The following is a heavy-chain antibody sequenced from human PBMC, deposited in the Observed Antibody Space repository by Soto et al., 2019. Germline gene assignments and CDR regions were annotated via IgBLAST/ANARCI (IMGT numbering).Heavy chain of an antibody. J-gene: IGHJ5*02. CDR3: AKKSAAFWLDP. CDR2: IHSSGYT. D-gene: IGHD6-25*01. CDR1: GGSIRDYY. Sequence: TSETLSLTCTVSGGSIRDYYWIWIRQAPGKGLEWIGYIHSSGYTNYNPSLKSRVVMSIDTSKNLFSLKFNSVTAADTAKYYCAKKSAAFWLDPWGQGTLVTVSS. V-gene: IGHV4-59*01.